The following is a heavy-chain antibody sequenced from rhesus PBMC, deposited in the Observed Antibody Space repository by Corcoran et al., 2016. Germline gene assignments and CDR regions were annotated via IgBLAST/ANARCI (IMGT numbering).Heavy chain of an antibody. CDR3: AREDPGGIAAAGVDY. D-gene: IGHD6-43*01. CDR1: GGSVSSSNW. J-gene: IGHJ4*01. Sequence: QVQLQESGPGLVKPSETLSLTCAVSGGSVSSSNWWSWIRQPPGKGLEWIGYISGSSGSTYYHPSLKSRVTISTDTSKNQFSLKLSSVTAADTAVYYCAREDPGGIAAAGVDYWGQGVLVTVSS. V-gene: IGHV4-65*01. CDR2: ISGSSGST.